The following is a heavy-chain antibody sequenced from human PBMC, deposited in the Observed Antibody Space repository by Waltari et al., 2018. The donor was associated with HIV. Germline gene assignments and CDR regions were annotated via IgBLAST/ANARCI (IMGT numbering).Heavy chain of an antibody. D-gene: IGHD6-13*01. CDR3: ARDWAHSSSWSRYYYHGMDV. V-gene: IGHV3-66*01. CDR1: GFPVITTY. CDR2: IYSGGST. Sequence: EVQLVESGGGLVQPGGSLRLSFAASGFPVITTYLNWVRPAPGKGLEWVSVIYSGGSTYYADSVKGRFTISRDNSKNTLYLQMNSLRAEDTAVYYCARDWAHSSSWSRYYYHGMDVWGQGTTVTVSS. J-gene: IGHJ6*02.